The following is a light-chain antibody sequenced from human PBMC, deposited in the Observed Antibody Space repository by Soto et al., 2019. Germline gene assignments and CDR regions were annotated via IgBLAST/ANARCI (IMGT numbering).Light chain of an antibody. CDR2: AAS. V-gene: IGKV1-12*01. Sequence: DIQMTQSPSAVSASVGDRVSITCRASQNINSWVAWYQQKPGKAPELLIYAASSLQSGVPSRFSGSGSGTDFTLTISSLQPDDFATYYCQQANSSPITFGQGTRLEIK. CDR3: QQANSSPIT. J-gene: IGKJ5*01. CDR1: QNINSW.